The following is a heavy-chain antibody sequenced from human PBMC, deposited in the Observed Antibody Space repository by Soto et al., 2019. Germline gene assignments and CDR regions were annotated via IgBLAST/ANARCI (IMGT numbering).Heavy chain of an antibody. CDR3: AGLGTNGVWY. D-gene: IGHD2-8*01. Sequence: KPSETLSLTCAVYGGSFSGYYWSWIRQPPGKGLEWIGEINHSGSTNYNPSLKSRVTISVDTSKNQFSLKLSSVTAADTAVYYCAGLGTNGVWYWGQGTLVTVSS. CDR2: INHSGST. CDR1: GGSFSGYY. J-gene: IGHJ4*02. V-gene: IGHV4-34*01.